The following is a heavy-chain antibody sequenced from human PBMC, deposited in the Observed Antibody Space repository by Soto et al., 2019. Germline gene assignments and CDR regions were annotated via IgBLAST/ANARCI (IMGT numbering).Heavy chain of an antibody. CDR1: GGSISSGGYY. J-gene: IGHJ4*02. D-gene: IGHD2-21*02. CDR2: IYYSGST. V-gene: IGHV4-31*03. CDR3: ARGGGIFLSNLVVTNLYPVN. Sequence: SETLSLTCTVSGGSISSGGYYWSWIRQHPGKGLEWIGYIYYSGSTYYNPSLKSRVTISVDTSKNQFSLKLSSVTAADTAVYYCARGGGIFLSNLVVTNLYPVNWGQGTLVTVSS.